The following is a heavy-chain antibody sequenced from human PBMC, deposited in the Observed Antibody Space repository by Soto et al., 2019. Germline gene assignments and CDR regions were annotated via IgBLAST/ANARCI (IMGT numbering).Heavy chain of an antibody. Sequence: HVSCGASGYPVPDYAMECVRQAPGQGLEWMGWINPNSGGTNYAQKFQGRVTMTRDTSISTAYMELSRLRSDDTAVYYCARDPSVLRYFDWLPFDYWSQGNPVTFSS. V-gene: IGHV1-2*02. D-gene: IGHD3-9*01. CDR1: GYPVPDYA. CDR3: ARDPSVLRYFDWLPFDY. CDR2: INPNSGGT. J-gene: IGHJ4*02.